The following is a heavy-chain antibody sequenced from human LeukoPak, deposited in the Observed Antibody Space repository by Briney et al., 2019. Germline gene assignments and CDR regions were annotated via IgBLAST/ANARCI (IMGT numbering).Heavy chain of an antibody. CDR3: AKDSSGYTDYFDY. J-gene: IGHJ4*02. V-gene: IGHV3-23*01. CDR2: ISGSGGSI. CDR1: GFTFRNYG. Sequence: GGSLRLSCAASGFTFRNYGMSWVRHAPGKGREWGSAISGSGGSIYYADSVKGRFTISRDNSKNTLYLQMNSLRPDDTAVYYCAKDSSGYTDYFDYWGQGTLVTVSS. D-gene: IGHD3-22*01.